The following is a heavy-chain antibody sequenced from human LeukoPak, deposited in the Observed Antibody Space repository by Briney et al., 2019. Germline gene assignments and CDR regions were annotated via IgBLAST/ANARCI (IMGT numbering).Heavy chain of an antibody. J-gene: IGHJ4*02. V-gene: IGHV3-23*01. CDR1: GFAFSRNA. D-gene: IGHD2-21*01. CDR2: IGSDANT. Sequence: GGSLRLSCAASGFAFSRNAMAWVRQAPGKGLEWVAGIGSDANTHYAGSVRGRITISRDNSKNTVSLQMSSLRAEDTAVYYCAKDILRWSFDSWGQGILVTVSS. CDR3: AKDILRWSFDS.